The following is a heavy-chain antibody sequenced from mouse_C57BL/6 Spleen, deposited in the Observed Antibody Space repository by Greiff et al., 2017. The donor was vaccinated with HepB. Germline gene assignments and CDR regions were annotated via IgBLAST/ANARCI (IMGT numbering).Heavy chain of an antibody. J-gene: IGHJ2*01. D-gene: IGHD1-1*01. CDR3: ARDLMTTVLATDY. CDR2: IHPNSGST. Sequence: QVQLQQPGAELVKPGASVKLSCKASGYTFTSYWMHWVKQRPGQGLEWIGMIHPNSGSTNYNEKFKSKATLTVDKSSSTAYMQLSSLTSEDSAVYYCARDLMTTVLATDYWGQGTTLTVSS. V-gene: IGHV1-64*01. CDR1: GYTFTSYW.